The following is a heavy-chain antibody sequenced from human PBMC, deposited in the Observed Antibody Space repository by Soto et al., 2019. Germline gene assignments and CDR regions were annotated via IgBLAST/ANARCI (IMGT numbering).Heavy chain of an antibody. CDR3: ARDQDRGYYYDGMDV. D-gene: IGHD2-15*01. V-gene: IGHV3-30-3*01. Sequence: QVQLVESGGGVVQPGRSLRLSCAASGFTFSSYAMHWVRQAPGKGLEWVAVISYDGSNKYYADSVKGRFTISRDNSKNTLYLQMNSLRAEDTAVYYCARDQDRGYYYDGMDVWGQGTTVTVSS. CDR2: ISYDGSNK. CDR1: GFTFSSYA. J-gene: IGHJ6*02.